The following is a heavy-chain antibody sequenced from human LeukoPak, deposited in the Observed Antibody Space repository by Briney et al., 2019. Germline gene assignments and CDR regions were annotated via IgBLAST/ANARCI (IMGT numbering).Heavy chain of an antibody. J-gene: IGHJ3*02. CDR1: GYTFTSYA. CDR3: AREAGYSSGWSGDAFDI. Sequence: GASVKVSCKASGYTFTSYAISWVRQAPGQGLEWMGRIIPILGIANYAQKFQGRVTITADKSTSTAYMELSSLRSEDTAVYYCAREAGYSSGWSGDAFDIWGQGTMVTVSS. D-gene: IGHD6-19*01. CDR2: IIPILGIA. V-gene: IGHV1-69*04.